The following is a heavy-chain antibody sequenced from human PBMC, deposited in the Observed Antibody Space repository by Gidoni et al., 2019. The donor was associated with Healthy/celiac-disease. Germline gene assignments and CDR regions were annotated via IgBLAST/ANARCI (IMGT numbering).Heavy chain of an antibody. CDR2: IIPIFGKA. CDR3: ARVCYKYSFGSGSYGDYYYYGMDV. Sequence: QVQLVQSGAEVKKPGSSVKVSCTASGGTFSSYAISGVRQAPGQGLEWMGGIIPIFGKANYAQKFQGRVTITADESTSTAYMELSSLRSEDTAVYYCARVCYKYSFGSGSYGDYYYYGMDVWGQGTTVTVSS. CDR1: GGTFSSYA. V-gene: IGHV1-69*01. J-gene: IGHJ6*02. D-gene: IGHD3-10*01.